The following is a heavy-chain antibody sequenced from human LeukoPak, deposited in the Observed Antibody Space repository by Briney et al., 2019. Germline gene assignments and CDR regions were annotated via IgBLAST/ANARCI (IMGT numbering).Heavy chain of an antibody. CDR2: INPNSGGT. V-gene: IGHV1-2*02. CDR1: GYTFTGYY. J-gene: IGHJ4*02. D-gene: IGHD3-22*01. Sequence: ASVKVSCKASGYTFTGYYMHWVRQAPGQGLEWMGWINPNSGGTNYAQKFQGRVTMTRDTSISTAYMELSRLRSDDTAVYYCARDFVFSSSGSSFDYWGQGTLVIVSS. CDR3: ARDFVFSSSGSSFDY.